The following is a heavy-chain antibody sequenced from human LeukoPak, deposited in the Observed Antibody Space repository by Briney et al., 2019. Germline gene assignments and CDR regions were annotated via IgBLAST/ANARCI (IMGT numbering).Heavy chain of an antibody. D-gene: IGHD1-1*01. J-gene: IGHJ6*03. V-gene: IGHV3-7*01. CDR3: ARGPPQRVRINYYYYMDV. CDR1: GFTFSSYW. Sequence: PGGSLRLSCAASGFTFSSYWMSWVRQAPGKGLEWVANIKQDGSEKYYVDSVKGRFTISRDNAKNSLYLQMNSLRAEDTAVYYCARGPPQRVRINYYYYMDVWGIGTTVTASS. CDR2: IKQDGSEK.